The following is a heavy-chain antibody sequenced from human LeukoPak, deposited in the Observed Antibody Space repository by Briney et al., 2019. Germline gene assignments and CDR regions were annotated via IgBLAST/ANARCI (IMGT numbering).Heavy chain of an antibody. D-gene: IGHD3-22*01. V-gene: IGHV1-18*01. Sequence: GASVKVSCKASGYIFNDYGITWVRQAPGQGLEWMGWINTFVGNTDYAQKVQGRVSMTIDTSTSTAYLDLRSLRSDDTAVYYCARTYDTSGYLSLAGYWGQGTLVTVSS. CDR1: GYIFNDYG. CDR3: ARTYDTSGYLSLAGY. J-gene: IGHJ4*02. CDR2: INTFVGNT.